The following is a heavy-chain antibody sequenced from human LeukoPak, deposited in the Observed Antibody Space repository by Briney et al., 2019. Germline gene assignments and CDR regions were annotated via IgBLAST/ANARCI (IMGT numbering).Heavy chain of an antibody. D-gene: IGHD3-9*01. CDR3: AREGVTGALDY. V-gene: IGHV3-74*01. Sequence: PGGSLRLSCAASGFTFSSYWMHWVRQVPGKGLGWVSRLNRDGSFTTYADSVKGRFTISRDNAKSTLYLQMNSLRAEDTAVYFCAREGVTGALDYWGQGALVTVSS. CDR1: GFTFSSYW. J-gene: IGHJ4*02. CDR2: LNRDGSFT.